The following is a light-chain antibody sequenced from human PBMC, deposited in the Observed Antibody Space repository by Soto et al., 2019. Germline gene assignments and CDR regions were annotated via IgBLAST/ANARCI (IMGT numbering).Light chain of an antibody. CDR3: QQLSSHPYT. CDR1: QGISSY. V-gene: IGKV1-9*01. Sequence: IQLTQSPSSLSASVGDRVTITCRASQGISSYLAWYQQKPGKAPKLLIYGASTLQSGVPSRVGGSGSGTDFTPTISSLQPEDFATYYCQQLSSHPYTFGQGTKLEIK. CDR2: GAS. J-gene: IGKJ2*01.